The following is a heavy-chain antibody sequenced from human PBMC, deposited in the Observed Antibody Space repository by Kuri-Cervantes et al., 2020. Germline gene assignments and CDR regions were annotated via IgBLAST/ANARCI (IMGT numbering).Heavy chain of an antibody. V-gene: IGHV1-18*01. CDR1: GYIFTSYG. CDR3: ARGFFTLFRIDF. Sequence: ASVKVSCKASGYIFTSYGITWVRQAPGQGLEWMGCISPYNGNTNYAQKLQGRVTMTTDTSTSTAYMELRSLRPDDTAVYYCARGFFTLFRIDFWGPGTLVTVSS. J-gene: IGHJ4*02. CDR2: ISPYNGNT. D-gene: IGHD3-10*01.